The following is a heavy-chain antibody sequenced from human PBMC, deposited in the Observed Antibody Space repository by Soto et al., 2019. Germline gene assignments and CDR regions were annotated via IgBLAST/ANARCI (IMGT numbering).Heavy chain of an antibody. Sequence: GGSMRLSCAASGFTFSSYEMNWVRQAPGKGLEWVSYISSSGSTIYYADSVKGRFTISRDNAKNSLYLQMNSLRAEDTAVYYCATDQGVFDLWGQGTLVTVSS. CDR1: GFTFSSYE. D-gene: IGHD3-16*01. V-gene: IGHV3-48*03. CDR2: ISSSGSTI. CDR3: ATDQGVFDL. J-gene: IGHJ5*02.